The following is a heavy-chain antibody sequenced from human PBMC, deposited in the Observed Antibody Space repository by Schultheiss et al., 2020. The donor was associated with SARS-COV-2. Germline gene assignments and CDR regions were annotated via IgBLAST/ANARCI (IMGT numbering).Heavy chain of an antibody. V-gene: IGHV3-30*18. CDR1: GFSFSDYY. J-gene: IGHJ3*02. CDR2: ISYDGSNE. CDR3: AKIKTAGTGDAFDI. D-gene: IGHD1-14*01. Sequence: GESLKISCAASGFSFSDYYMSWVRQAPGKGLEWVGIISYDGSNEYYADSVKGRFTISRDNSKNTLYLQMNSLRTEDTAVYWCAKIKTAGTGDAFDIWGQGTMVTVSS.